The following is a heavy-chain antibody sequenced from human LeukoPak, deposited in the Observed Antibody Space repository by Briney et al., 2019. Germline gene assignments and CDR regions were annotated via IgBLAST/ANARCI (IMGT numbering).Heavy chain of an antibody. CDR2: ISGSGGST. V-gene: IGHV3-23*01. Sequence: GASLRLSCAASGFTFSSYAMSWVRQAPGKGLEWVSAISGSGGSTYYADSVKGRFTISRDNSKNTLYLQMSSLRAEDTAVYYCAKLGHFNWFDPWGQGTLVTVSP. D-gene: IGHD3-3*02. CDR3: AKLGHFNWFDP. CDR1: GFTFSSYA. J-gene: IGHJ5*02.